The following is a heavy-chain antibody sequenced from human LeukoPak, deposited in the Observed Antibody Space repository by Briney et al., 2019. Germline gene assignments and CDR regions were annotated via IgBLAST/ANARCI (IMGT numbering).Heavy chain of an antibody. D-gene: IGHD3-10*01. CDR3: ARDLGAYYGPNY. CDR2: INTTAGTR. V-gene: IGHV1-46*01. J-gene: IGHJ4*02. Sequence: ASVKVSCKASGYTFTSYYMHWVRQAPGQGPEWMGIINTTAGTRTNAQRLQGRISMTRDTSTSSVYMELSSLTSDDTAIYYCARDLGAYYGPNYWGQGTLVTVSS. CDR1: GYTFTSYY.